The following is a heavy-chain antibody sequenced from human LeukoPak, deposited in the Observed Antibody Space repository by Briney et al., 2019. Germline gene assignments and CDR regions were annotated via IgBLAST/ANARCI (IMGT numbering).Heavy chain of an antibody. J-gene: IGHJ3*02. Sequence: SVKVSCKASGGTFSSYAISWVRQAPGQGLEWMGVIIPIFGTANYAQKFQGRVTITADESTSTAYMELSSLRSEDTAVYYCARRVGSITIFGVVIHDAFDIWGQGTMVTVSS. D-gene: IGHD3-3*01. CDR1: GGTFSSYA. V-gene: IGHV1-69*13. CDR2: IIPIFGTA. CDR3: ARRVGSITIFGVVIHDAFDI.